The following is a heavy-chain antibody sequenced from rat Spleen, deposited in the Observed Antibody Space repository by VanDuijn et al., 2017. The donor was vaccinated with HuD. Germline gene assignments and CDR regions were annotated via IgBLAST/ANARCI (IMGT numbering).Heavy chain of an antibody. D-gene: IGHD1-6*01. J-gene: IGHJ2*01. V-gene: IGHV5-27*01. CDR1: GFTFSNYY. CDR2: ISTGGVNT. Sequence: EVQLVESGGGLVQPGRSLKLSCAASGFTFSNYYMAWVRQAPTKGLEWVAYISTGGVNTYYLDSVKGRFTVSRDNAKSTMNLQKDSLRSEETATYYCSTAGSGLDYYYAGGFDYWGQGVMVTVSS. CDR3: STAGSGLDYYYAGGFDY.